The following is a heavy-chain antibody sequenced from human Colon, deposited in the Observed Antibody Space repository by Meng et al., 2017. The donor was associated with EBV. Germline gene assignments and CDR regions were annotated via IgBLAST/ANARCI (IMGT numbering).Heavy chain of an antibody. Sequence: RLQESGPELVKPSGTRALTCAVPCDSGRIVTWCTWVHQPPGKGLEWIGEIYHGGSPNYNPSLESRVTISVDKSKNQFSLDLTSVTAADTAVYFCARVMRYQLLRFFDYWGQGILVTVSS. CDR1: CDSGRIVTW. CDR3: ARVMRYQLLRFFDY. D-gene: IGHD2-2*01. J-gene: IGHJ4*02. V-gene: IGHV4-4*02. CDR2: IYHGGSP.